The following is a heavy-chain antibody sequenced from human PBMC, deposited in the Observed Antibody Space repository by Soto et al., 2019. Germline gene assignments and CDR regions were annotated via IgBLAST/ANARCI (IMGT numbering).Heavy chain of an antibody. CDR1: GFTFSSYG. V-gene: IGHV3-30*18. CDR2: ISYDGSNK. CDR3: AKDRGSS. J-gene: IGHJ4*02. Sequence: VGSLRLSCAASGFTFSSYGMHWVRQAPGKGLEWVAVISYDGSNKYYADSVKGRFTISRDNSKNTLYLQMNSLRAEDTAVYYCAKDRGSSWGQGTLVTVSS.